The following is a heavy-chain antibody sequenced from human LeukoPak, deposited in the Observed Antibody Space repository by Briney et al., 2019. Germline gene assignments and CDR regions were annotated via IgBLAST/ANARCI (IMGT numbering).Heavy chain of an antibody. Sequence: PGGSLRLSCAASGFIFNNYWMHWVRQAPGKGLVWVSRINSDGSSRNYADSVKGRSTISRDNAKNTLYLQMNSLRAEDTAVYYCASASSHRIAAGGDYWGQGTLVTVSS. J-gene: IGHJ4*02. D-gene: IGHD6-13*01. CDR1: GFIFNNYW. CDR3: ASASSHRIAAGGDY. V-gene: IGHV3-74*01. CDR2: INSDGSSR.